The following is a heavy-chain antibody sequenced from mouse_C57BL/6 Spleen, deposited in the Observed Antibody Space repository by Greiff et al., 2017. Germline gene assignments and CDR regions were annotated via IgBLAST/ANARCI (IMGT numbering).Heavy chain of an antibody. V-gene: IGHV1-80*01. J-gene: IGHJ3*01. Sequence: QVQLQQSGAELVKPGASVKISCKASGYAFSSYWMNWVKQRPGKGLEWIGQIYPGDGDTNYNGKFKGKDTLTADKSSSTAYMQLSSLTSEDSAVYFCARVGDYDVAWFAYWGQGTLVTVSA. CDR1: GYAFSSYW. CDR2: IYPGDGDT. CDR3: ARVGDYDVAWFAY. D-gene: IGHD2-4*01.